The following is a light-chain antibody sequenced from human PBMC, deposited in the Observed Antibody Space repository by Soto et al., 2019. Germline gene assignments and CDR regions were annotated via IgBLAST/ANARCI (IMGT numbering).Light chain of an antibody. CDR2: YDN. CDR3: QVWDSSSDHVV. J-gene: IGLJ2*01. CDR1: NIGSKS. V-gene: IGLV3-21*04. Sequence: SYELTQPPSVSVAPGKTAGITCGGNNIGSKSVHWYQQKPGQAPVLVIYYDNDRPSGIPERFSGSNSGNTATLTISRVEAGDEADYYCQVWDSSSDHVVFGGGTKVTVL.